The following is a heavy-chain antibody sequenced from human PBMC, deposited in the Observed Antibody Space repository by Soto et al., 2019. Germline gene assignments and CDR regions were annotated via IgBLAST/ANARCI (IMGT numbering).Heavy chain of an antibody. J-gene: IGHJ6*02. CDR3: ARESPCRGGSCYNSGGYYYGMDV. CDR1: AFTFSSYG. Sequence: SLRLSCAASAFTFSSYGMNWVRQAPGKGLEWVAVISYDGSNKYYADSVKGRFTISRDNSKNTLFLQMNSLRAEDTAAYDCARESPCRGGSCYNSGGYYYGMDVQRQGTTVSVSS. D-gene: IGHD2-15*01. V-gene: IGHV3-33*05. CDR2: ISYDGSNK.